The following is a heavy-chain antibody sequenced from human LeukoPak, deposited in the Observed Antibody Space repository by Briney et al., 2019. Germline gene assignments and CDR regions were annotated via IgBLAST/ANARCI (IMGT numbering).Heavy chain of an antibody. Sequence: ASVKVSCKAFGYTFTCNYMHWVRQAPGQGPEWMGVISPSGGSTTYAQKFQDRLTLTRDMSTSTDYLELSSLRSEDTAVYYCARVYGDAFGYWGQGTLVTVSS. V-gene: IGHV1-46*01. CDR3: ARVYGDAFGY. CDR2: ISPSGGST. D-gene: IGHD4-17*01. CDR1: GYTFTCNY. J-gene: IGHJ4*02.